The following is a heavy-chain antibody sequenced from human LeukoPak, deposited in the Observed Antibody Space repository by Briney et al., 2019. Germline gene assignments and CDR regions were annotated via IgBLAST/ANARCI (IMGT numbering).Heavy chain of an antibody. CDR3: ARGTSSAWYGFDY. V-gene: IGHV4-59*01. CDR1: GGSISDYY. D-gene: IGHD6-19*01. J-gene: IGHJ4*02. CDR2: IYNSRSS. Sequence: SETLSLTCTVSGGSISDYYWSWIRQSPGKGLEWIGDIYNSRSSSYNPSLRSRVTISLDTSKNQFSLKLSSVTAADTAVYFCARGTSSAWYGFDYWGQGTLVTVSS.